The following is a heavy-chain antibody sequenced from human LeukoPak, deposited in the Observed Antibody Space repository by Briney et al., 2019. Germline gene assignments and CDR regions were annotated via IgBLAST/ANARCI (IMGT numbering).Heavy chain of an antibody. CDR3: ARDRSTTNTCFDC. J-gene: IGHJ4*02. D-gene: IGHD2/OR15-2a*01. CDR1: GFTFSPYG. Sequence: GGSLRLSRAASGFTFSPYGMHWVRQAPGKGLEWVAVVWYDGSTKYYSDSVKGRFTISRDNSKNTLYLQMDSLRAEDTAVYYCARDRSTTNTCFDCWGQGTLVTVSS. CDR2: VWYDGSTK. V-gene: IGHV3-33*01.